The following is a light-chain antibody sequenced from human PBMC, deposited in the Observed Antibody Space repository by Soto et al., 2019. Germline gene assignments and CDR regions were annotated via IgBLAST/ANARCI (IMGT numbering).Light chain of an antibody. CDR1: QSVSSSY. Sequence: EIALTQSPGTLSLSPGERATLSCRASQSVSSSYLAWYQQKPGQAPRLLIYGASSRATGIPDRFSGSGSGTDLTLTISRLEPEDFAVYYWQQYGSSPRWTFGQGTKVEIK. V-gene: IGKV3-20*01. CDR3: QQYGSSPRWT. J-gene: IGKJ1*01. CDR2: GAS.